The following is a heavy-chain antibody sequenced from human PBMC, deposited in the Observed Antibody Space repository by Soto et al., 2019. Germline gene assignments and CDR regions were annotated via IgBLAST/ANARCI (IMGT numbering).Heavy chain of an antibody. CDR2: INSDGSST. CDR1: GFTFSSYW. J-gene: IGHJ6*02. V-gene: IGHV3-74*01. D-gene: IGHD6-6*01. Sequence: EVQLVESGGGLVQPGGSLRLSCAASGFTFSSYWMHWVRQAPGKGLVWVSRINSDGSSTNYADSVKGRFTISRDNAKNTLYLQMNSLRAEDTAVYYCATSSSSPWAYGMDVWGQGTTVIVSS. CDR3: ATSSSSPWAYGMDV.